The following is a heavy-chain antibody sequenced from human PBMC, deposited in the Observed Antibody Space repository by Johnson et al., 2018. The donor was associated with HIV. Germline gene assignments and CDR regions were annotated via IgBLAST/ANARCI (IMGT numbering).Heavy chain of an antibody. CDR1: GFTFSNYP. CDR2: ISFDGSNK. J-gene: IGHJ3*02. CDR3: AKAIGDAFDI. V-gene: IGHV3-30-3*02. Sequence: QVHLVESGGGVVQPGGSLRLSCAASGFTFSNYPMHWVRQAPGKGLEWVAVISFDGSNKYYADSVKGRFTISRDNSKNTLYLQMNSLRAEDTAVYYCAKAIGDAFDIWGQGTMVTVSS. D-gene: IGHD2/OR15-2a*01.